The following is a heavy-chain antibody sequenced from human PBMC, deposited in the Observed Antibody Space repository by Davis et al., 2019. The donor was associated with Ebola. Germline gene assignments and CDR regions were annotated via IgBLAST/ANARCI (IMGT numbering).Heavy chain of an antibody. D-gene: IGHD6-13*01. J-gene: IGHJ4*02. CDR2: IYYSGST. V-gene: IGHV4-30-4*01. Sequence: PSETLSLTCNVSGYSIGGGHYYWNWIRQSPGKGLEWIGYIYYSGSTYYNPSLRSRSTISLDTSKNQFSLKLTSVTAADTAVYYCAREGRGEAAGVIDHWGQGALVTVSS. CDR1: GYSIGGGHYY. CDR3: AREGRGEAAGVIDH.